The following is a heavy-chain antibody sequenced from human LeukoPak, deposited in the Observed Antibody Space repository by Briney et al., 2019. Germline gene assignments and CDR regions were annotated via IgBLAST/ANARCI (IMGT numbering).Heavy chain of an antibody. J-gene: IGHJ4*02. CDR2: IKSKTDGGTT. CDR1: GFTFSNAW. CDR3: TTRGLAAAADPFDY. Sequence: GGSLRLSCAASGFTFSNAWMSWVRQAPGKGLEWVGRIKSKTDGGTTDYAAPVKGRFTISRDDSKNTLYLQMNSLKTEDTAVYYCTTRGLAAAADPFDYWGQGTLVTVSS. D-gene: IGHD6-13*01. V-gene: IGHV3-15*01.